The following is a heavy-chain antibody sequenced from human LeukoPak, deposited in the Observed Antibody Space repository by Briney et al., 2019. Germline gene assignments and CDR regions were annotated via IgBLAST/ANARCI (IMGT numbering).Heavy chain of an antibody. CDR1: GFNVSSSY. CDR3: ARVYYDGSGYYYFLEFFFDY. D-gene: IGHD3-22*01. CDR2: LYSGGAT. J-gene: IGHJ4*02. V-gene: IGHV3-66*01. Sequence: PGGSLRLSCAASGFNVSSSYVSWVRQAPGKGLEWVSVLYSGGATHYADSVKGRFTISRDNSKNAVCLQMNSLRAEDTAFCYCARVYYDGSGYYYFLEFFFDYWGQGTLVTVSS.